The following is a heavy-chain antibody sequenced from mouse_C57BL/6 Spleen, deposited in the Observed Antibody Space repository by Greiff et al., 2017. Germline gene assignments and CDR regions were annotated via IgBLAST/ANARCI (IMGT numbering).Heavy chain of an antibody. J-gene: IGHJ3*01. CDR1: GYAFSSSW. D-gene: IGHD2-4*01. V-gene: IGHV1-82*01. CDR3: ARLDDYVGEASFAC. CDR2: IYPGDGDT. Sequence: QVQLQQSGPELVKPGASVKISCKASGYAFSSSWMHWVKQRPGKGLEWIGRIYPGDGDTNYNGKFKGKATLTADKSSSTAYMQLSSLTSEDSAVYFCARLDDYVGEASFACWGQGTLVTVSA.